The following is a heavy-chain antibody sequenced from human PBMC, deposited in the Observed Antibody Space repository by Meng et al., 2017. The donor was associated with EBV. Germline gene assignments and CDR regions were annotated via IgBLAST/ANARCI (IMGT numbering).Heavy chain of an antibody. CDR1: GGSVNNESYY. D-gene: IGHD4-11*01. V-gene: IGHV4-61*01. CDR2: IYYTGST. Sequence: QVQLQESGPGLVKPSEPLSLTCTVSGGSVNNESYYWGWIRQPPGKGLEYIGYIYYTGSTNYNSSLKSRVTISLDKSKNQFSLKLTSLTAADTAIYYCARGDYTNYPRWFDPWGQGTLVTVS. J-gene: IGHJ5*02. CDR3: ARGDYTNYPRWFDP.